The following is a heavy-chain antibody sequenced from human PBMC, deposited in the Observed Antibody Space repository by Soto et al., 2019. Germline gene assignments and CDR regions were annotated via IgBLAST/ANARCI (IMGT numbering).Heavy chain of an antibody. CDR2: VNPKNGET. J-gene: IGHJ4*02. V-gene: IGHV1-2*02. CDR3: ARPTATREIGY. CDR1: GYTFTAYF. Sequence: WASVKVSCKASGYTFTAYFLHWVRQAPGQGLEWVGLVNPKNGETSYAQNFQDRVTMTRDTAISSAYMELTSLRSDDTAVYYCARPTATREIGYWGQGTPVTVSS. D-gene: IGHD6-6*01.